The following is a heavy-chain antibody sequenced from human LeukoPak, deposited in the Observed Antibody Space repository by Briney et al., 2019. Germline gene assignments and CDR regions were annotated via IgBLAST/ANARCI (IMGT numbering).Heavy chain of an antibody. D-gene: IGHD1-14*01. CDR3: ARVTPDLYFDY. V-gene: IGHV1-2*06. Sequence: ASVKVSCKASGYTFTGYYMHWVRHAPGQGLEWMGRINPNSGGTNYAQKFQGRVTMTRDTSISTAYMELSRLRSDDTAVYYCARVTPDLYFDYWGQGTLVTVSS. J-gene: IGHJ4*02. CDR1: GYTFTGYY. CDR2: INPNSGGT.